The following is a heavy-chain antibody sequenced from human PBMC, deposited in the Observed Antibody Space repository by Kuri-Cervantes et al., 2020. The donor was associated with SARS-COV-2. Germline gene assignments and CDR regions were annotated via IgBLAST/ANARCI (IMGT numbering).Heavy chain of an antibody. CDR2: ISSSSSTI. CDR1: GFTFSSYS. D-gene: IGHD3-3*01. J-gene: IGHJ4*02. Sequence: GGSLRLSCAASGFTFSSYSMNWVRQAPGKGLEWVSYISSSSSTIYYADSVKGRFTISRDNAKNSLYLRMNSLRAEDTAVYYCARVEGISLDYWGQGTLVTVSS. CDR3: ARVEGISLDY. V-gene: IGHV3-48*01.